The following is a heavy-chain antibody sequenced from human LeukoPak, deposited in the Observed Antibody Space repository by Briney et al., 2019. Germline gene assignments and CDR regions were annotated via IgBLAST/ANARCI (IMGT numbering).Heavy chain of an antibody. CDR3: ARSNGDYFDY. CDR2: INHSGST. V-gene: IGHV4-34*01. Sequence: KTGGSLRLSCAASGFTFSSYSMNWVRQPPGKGLEWIGEINHSGSTNYNPSLKSRVTISVDTSKNQFSLKLSSVTAADTAVYYCARSNGDYFDYWGQGTLVTVSS. J-gene: IGHJ4*02. CDR1: GFTFSSYS. D-gene: IGHD4-17*01.